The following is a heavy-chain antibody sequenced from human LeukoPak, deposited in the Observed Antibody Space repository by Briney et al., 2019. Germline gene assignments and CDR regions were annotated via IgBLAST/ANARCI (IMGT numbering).Heavy chain of an antibody. V-gene: IGHV4-59*01. D-gene: IGHD3-9*01. CDR1: GGSMSSYH. Sequence: KPSETLSLTCTVSGGSMSSYHWNWIRQPPGKRLEWIGDIYYSGSTNYNPCLKSRVTISVDTSKNQFSLKLSSVTAADTAVYYCARAADYDILAGYPYYFDYWGQGTRVTVSS. CDR2: IYYSGST. CDR3: ARAADYDILAGYPYYFDY. J-gene: IGHJ4*02.